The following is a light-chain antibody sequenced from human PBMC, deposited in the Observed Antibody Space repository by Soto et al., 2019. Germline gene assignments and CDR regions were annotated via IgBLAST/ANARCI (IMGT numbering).Light chain of an antibody. V-gene: IGKV3-15*01. CDR2: GAS. CDR1: QGIKDY. Sequence: EIVMTQSPATLSVSPGERATLSCRASQGIKDYLAWFQQKPGQAPRLLIYGASTRATAIPARFSGSGSGTEFTLSISSLQSEDFAVYYCQQRSNWPITFGQGTRLEI. CDR3: QQRSNWPIT. J-gene: IGKJ5*01.